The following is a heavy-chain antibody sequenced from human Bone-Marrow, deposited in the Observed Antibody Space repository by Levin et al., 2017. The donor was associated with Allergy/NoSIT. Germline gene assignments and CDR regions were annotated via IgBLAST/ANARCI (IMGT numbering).Heavy chain of an antibody. J-gene: IGHJ2*01. CDR2: SNSDGSGT. Sequence: PGGSLRLSCAASGFTFSTYRMHWVRQAPGKGLVWVSRSNSDGSGTGYADSVEGRFTISRDNAKNTLFLQMNSLRAEDTAVYYCARDPGYNGHDWYFDLWGRGTLVTVSS. D-gene: IGHD5-12*01. V-gene: IGHV3-74*01. CDR1: GFTFSTYR. CDR3: ARDPGYNGHDWYFDL.